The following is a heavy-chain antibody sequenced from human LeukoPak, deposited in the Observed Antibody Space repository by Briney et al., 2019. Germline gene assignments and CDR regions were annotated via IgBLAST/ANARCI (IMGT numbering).Heavy chain of an antibody. CDR2: ISAYNGNT. CDR3: AILPMVRGVIFYDY. V-gene: IGHV1-18*01. CDR1: GYTFTSYG. Sequence: ASVNVSCKASGYTFTSYGISWVRQAPGQGLEWMGWISAYNGNTNYAQKLQGRVTMTTDTSTSTAYMELRSLRSDDTAVYYCAILPMVRGVIFYDYWGQGTLVTVSS. J-gene: IGHJ4*02. D-gene: IGHD3-10*01.